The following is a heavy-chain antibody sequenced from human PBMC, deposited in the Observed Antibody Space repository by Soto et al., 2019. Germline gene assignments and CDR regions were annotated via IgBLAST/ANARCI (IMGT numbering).Heavy chain of an antibody. D-gene: IGHD2-2*02. Sequence: QEQLVQSGGEVKKPGASVRVSCKASGYTFTKYGITWVRQAPGQGLEWMGWIGVYNGKTNYARKLQGRVIMTADTSASTAYMELRGVRSDDTAVYYCSRARYCTSPSCYNHYYYGMDIWGQGTTVSVSS. CDR1: GYTFTKYG. CDR3: SRARYCTSPSCYNHYYYGMDI. CDR2: IGVYNGKT. V-gene: IGHV1-18*04. J-gene: IGHJ6*02.